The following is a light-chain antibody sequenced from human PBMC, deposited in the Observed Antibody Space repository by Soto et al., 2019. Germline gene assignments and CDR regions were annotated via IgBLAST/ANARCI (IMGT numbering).Light chain of an antibody. Sequence: QSVLTQPPSASGSPGQSVTISCIGTSSDVGGFNSVSWYQQHPGRAPKLLIYEVSKRPSGVPDRFSASKSDNTASLTVSGLQAEDEADYYCSSYAGSRNLVFGGGTKLTVL. CDR1: SSDVGGFNS. CDR2: EVS. J-gene: IGLJ3*02. V-gene: IGLV2-8*01. CDR3: SSYAGSRNLV.